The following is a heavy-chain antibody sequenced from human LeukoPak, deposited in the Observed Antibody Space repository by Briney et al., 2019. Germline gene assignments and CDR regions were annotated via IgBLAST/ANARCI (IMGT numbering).Heavy chain of an antibody. V-gene: IGHV3-9*01. CDR3: AKDSLPFGVVIIEYYFDY. Sequence: GGSLRLSCAASGFTFDDYAMHWVRQAPGKGLEWVSGISWNSGSIGYADSVKGRFTISRDNAKNSLYLQMNSLRAEDTALYYCAKDSLPFGVVIIEYYFDYWGQGTLVTVSS. CDR1: GFTFDDYA. J-gene: IGHJ4*02. CDR2: ISWNSGSI. D-gene: IGHD3-3*01.